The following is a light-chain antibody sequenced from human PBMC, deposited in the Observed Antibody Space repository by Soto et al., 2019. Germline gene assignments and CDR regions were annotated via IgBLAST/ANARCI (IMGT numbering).Light chain of an antibody. CDR2: GAS. Sequence: ELVLTHSPGTLSLSPGERATLSCRASQSVSSYLAWYQQKPGQAPRLLIYGASTRATGIPARFSGSGSGTEFTLTISSLQSEDFAVYYCQQYNNWRTFGQGTKVDIK. CDR3: QQYNNWRT. J-gene: IGKJ1*01. V-gene: IGKV3-15*01. CDR1: QSVSSY.